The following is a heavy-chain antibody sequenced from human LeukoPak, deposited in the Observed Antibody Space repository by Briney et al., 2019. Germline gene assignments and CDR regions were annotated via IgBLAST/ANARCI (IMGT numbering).Heavy chain of an antibody. CDR2: ISGSGGST. Sequence: PGGSLRLSCAASGFTFSSYAMSWVRQAPGKGLEWVSAISGSGGSTYYADSVKGRFTISRDNSKNTLYLQMNSLRAEDTAVYYCARVSYYDFWSGYYESDAFDIWGQGTMVTVSS. CDR3: ARVSYYDFWSGYYESDAFDI. J-gene: IGHJ3*02. D-gene: IGHD3-3*01. CDR1: GFTFSSYA. V-gene: IGHV3-23*01.